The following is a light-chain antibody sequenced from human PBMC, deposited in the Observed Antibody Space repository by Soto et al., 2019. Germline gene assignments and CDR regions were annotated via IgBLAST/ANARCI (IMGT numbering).Light chain of an antibody. V-gene: IGLV1-44*01. J-gene: IGLJ1*01. CDR1: SSNIGINT. Sequence: VLTQPPSASGTPGQRVTFSCSGSSSNIGINTVNWYQHLPGTAPKLLIYNSDQRPSGVPDRISGSKSGTSASLAIGGLQSEDEADYYCAAWDDSLNGFFVFGTGTKVTVL. CDR2: NSD. CDR3: AAWDDSLNGFFV.